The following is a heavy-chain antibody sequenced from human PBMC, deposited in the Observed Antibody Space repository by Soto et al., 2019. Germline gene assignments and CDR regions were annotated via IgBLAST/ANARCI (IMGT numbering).Heavy chain of an antibody. D-gene: IGHD6-13*01. J-gene: IGHJ5*02. V-gene: IGHV4-28*01. CDR3: ARIAASGRGPWFDP. CDR1: GYSISSSNW. Sequence: SETLSLTCAVSGYSISSSNWWGWIRQPPGKGLEWIGYINYSGSTYYDPSLKSRVTMSVDTSKNQFSLKLSSVTAVDTAVYYCARIAASGRGPWFDPWGQGTLVTVSS. CDR2: INYSGST.